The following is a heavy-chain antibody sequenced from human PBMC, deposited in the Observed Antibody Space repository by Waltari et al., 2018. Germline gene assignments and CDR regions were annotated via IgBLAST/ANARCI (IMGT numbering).Heavy chain of an antibody. V-gene: IGHV1-8*02. D-gene: IGHD6-13*01. CDR3: ARGHRGTMNIAAVAW. CDR2: MNPNSGNT. J-gene: IGHJ4*02. CDR1: GGTFSTYG. Sequence: QVQLVQSGAEVKKPGYSVKVSCKASGGTFSTYGISWVRQAPGQGLEWMGWMNPNSGNTGYAQKFQGRVTMTRNTSISTAYMELSSLRSEDTAVYYCARGHRGTMNIAAVAWWGQGTLVTVSS.